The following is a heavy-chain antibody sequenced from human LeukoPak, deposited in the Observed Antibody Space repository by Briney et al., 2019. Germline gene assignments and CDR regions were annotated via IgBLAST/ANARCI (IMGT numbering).Heavy chain of an antibody. CDR3: ARLLWFGELLYEGYYFDY. V-gene: IGHV4-59*01. J-gene: IGHJ4*02. Sequence: SETLSLTCTVSGGSISSYYWSWIRQPPGKGLEWIGYIYYSGSTNYNPSLKSRVTISVDTPKNQFSLKLSSVTAADTAVYYCARLLWFGELLYEGYYFDYWGQGTLVTVSS. CDR2: IYYSGST. D-gene: IGHD3-10*01. CDR1: GGSISSYY.